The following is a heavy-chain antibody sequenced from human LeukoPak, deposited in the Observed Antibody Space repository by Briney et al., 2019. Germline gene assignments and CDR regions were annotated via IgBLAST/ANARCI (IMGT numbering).Heavy chain of an antibody. J-gene: IGHJ4*02. CDR3: ARDLEWQQLVFFPFGY. V-gene: IGHV4-59*01. Sequence: TSETLSLTCTVSGGSISSYYWSWIRQPPGKGLEWIRYIYYSGSTNYNPSLKSRVTISVDTSKNQFSLKLSSVTAADTAVYYCARDLEWQQLVFFPFGYWGQGTLVTVSS. D-gene: IGHD6-13*01. CDR2: IYYSGST. CDR1: GGSISSYY.